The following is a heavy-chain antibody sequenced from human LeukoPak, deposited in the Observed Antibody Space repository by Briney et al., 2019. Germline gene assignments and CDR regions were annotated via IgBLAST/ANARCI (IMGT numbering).Heavy chain of an antibody. J-gene: IGHJ3*02. CDR3: ARDRDGGWLVRQGRAFDI. V-gene: IGHV4-39*07. CDR2: IYSSGST. D-gene: IGHD6-19*01. Sequence: SETLSLTCTVSGGSISSSSYYWGWIRQPPGNGLEWIGRIYSSGSTNYNPSLKSRVTMSVDTSKNQFSLKLSSVTAADTAVYYCARDRDGGWLVRQGRAFDIWGQGTMVTVSS. CDR1: GGSISSSSYY.